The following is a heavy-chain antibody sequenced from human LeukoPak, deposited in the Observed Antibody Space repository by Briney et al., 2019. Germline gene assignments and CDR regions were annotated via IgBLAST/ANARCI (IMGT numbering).Heavy chain of an antibody. V-gene: IGHV3-30*02. CDR2: IRYDGSNK. Sequence: GGSLRLSCAASGFTLSSYGMHWVRQAPGKGLEWVAFIRYDGSNKYYADSVKGRFTISRDNSKNTLYLQLNSLRAEDTAVYYCARVLSGRGSLYSYYYYMDVWGKGTTVTISS. D-gene: IGHD3-10*01. CDR1: GFTLSSYG. J-gene: IGHJ6*03. CDR3: ARVLSGRGSLYSYYYYMDV.